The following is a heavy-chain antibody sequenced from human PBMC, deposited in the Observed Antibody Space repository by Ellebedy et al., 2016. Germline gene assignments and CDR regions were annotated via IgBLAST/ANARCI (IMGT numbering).Heavy chain of an antibody. CDR3: VRHHSMTTVNFDP. Sequence: GSLRLSCTVSGGSISSSSYYWGWIRQPPGKGLEWIGSIYYSGSTYYSPSLQSRVTISVDTSKNQFSLKLSSVTVADTAVYYCVRHHSMTTVNFDPWGQGTLVTVSS. J-gene: IGHJ5*02. CDR2: IYYSGST. V-gene: IGHV4-39*01. D-gene: IGHD4-11*01. CDR1: GGSISSSSYY.